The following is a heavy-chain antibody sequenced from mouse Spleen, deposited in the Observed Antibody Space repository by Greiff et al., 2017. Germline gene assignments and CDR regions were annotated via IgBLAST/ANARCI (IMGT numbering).Heavy chain of an antibody. CDR3: ARPGLGRGPLDY. J-gene: IGHJ2*01. CDR1: GFTFSSYA. CDR2: ISSGGGNT. Sequence: EVKLEESGGGLVKLGGSLKLSCAASGFTFSSYAMSWVRQTPEKRLEWVATISSGGGNTYYPDSVKGRFTISRDNAKNTLYLQMSSLKSEDTAMYYCARPGLGRGPLDYWGQGTTLTVSS. D-gene: IGHD4-1*01. V-gene: IGHV5-9*04.